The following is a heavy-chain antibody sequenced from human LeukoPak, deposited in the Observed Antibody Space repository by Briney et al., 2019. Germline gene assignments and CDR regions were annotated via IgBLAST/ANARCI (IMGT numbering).Heavy chain of an antibody. J-gene: IGHJ2*01. CDR2: SGST. CDR3: ARGHRDSSSWGIASRAQWYFDL. Sequence: SETLSLTCNVSGGSLRSAYWSWIRQPPGKGLEYSGSTDYSPFLRSRVTISVDTSKNQFSLKLSSVTAADTAVYYCARGHRDSSSWGIASRAQWYFDLWGRGTLVTVSS. CDR1: GGSLRSAY. D-gene: IGHD6-13*01. V-gene: IGHV4-59*01.